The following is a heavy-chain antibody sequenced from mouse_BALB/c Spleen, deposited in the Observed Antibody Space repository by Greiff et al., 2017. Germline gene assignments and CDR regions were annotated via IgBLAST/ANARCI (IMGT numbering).Heavy chain of an antibody. CDR2: INPSNGGT. CDR1: GYTFTSYW. Sequence: QGQLQQPGAELVKPGASVKLSCKASGYTFTSYWMHWVKLRPGQGFEWIGEINPSNGGTNYNEKFKRKATLTVDKSSSTAYMQLSSLTSEDSAVYYCTKSAGGRYDVNYAMDYWGQGTSVTVSS. J-gene: IGHJ4*01. CDR3: TKSAGGRYDVNYAMDY. V-gene: IGHV1S16*01. D-gene: IGHD2-14*01.